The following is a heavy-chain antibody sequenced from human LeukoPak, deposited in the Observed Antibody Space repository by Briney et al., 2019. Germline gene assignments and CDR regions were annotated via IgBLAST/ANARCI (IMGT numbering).Heavy chain of an antibody. J-gene: IGHJ4*02. V-gene: IGHV3-48*01. CDR3: ASQLTSLWDY. D-gene: IGHD2-2*01. Sequence: PGGSLRLSCAASGFTFSSYSMNWVRQAPGKGLEWVSYISSSSSTIYYADSVKGRFTISRDNAKNSLYLQMNSLRAEDTAVYYCASQLTSLWDYWGQGTLVTVSS. CDR1: GFTFSSYS. CDR2: ISSSSSTI.